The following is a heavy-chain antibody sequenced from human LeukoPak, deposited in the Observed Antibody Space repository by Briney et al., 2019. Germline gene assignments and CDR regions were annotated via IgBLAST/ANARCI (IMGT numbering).Heavy chain of an antibody. D-gene: IGHD3-22*01. CDR1: GFTFSDYY. V-gene: IGHV3-11*04. CDR3: ARVSRTYNYYDSSGYYDIDY. CDR2: ISSSGSTI. J-gene: IGHJ4*02. Sequence: PGXXXRLSCAASGFTFSDYYMSWIRQAPGKGLEWVSYISSSGSTIYYADSVKGRFTISRDNAKNSLYMQMNSLRAEDTAVYYCARVSRTYNYYDSSGYYDIDYRGQGTLVTVSS.